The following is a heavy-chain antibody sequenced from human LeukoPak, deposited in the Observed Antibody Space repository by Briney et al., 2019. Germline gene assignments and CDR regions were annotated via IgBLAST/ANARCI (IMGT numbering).Heavy chain of an antibody. CDR3: AADPGYCSGGSCFLKYTFDI. Sequence: GTSVNVSCKASGFTFTKSAMQWVRQARGQRLEWIGWIVVGSGNTNYAQKFQERVTITRDMSTSTAYMELSSLRSEDTAVYYCAADPGYCSGGSCFLKYTFDIWGQGTMVTVSS. J-gene: IGHJ3*02. D-gene: IGHD2-15*01. V-gene: IGHV1-58*02. CDR2: IVVGSGNT. CDR1: GFTFTKSA.